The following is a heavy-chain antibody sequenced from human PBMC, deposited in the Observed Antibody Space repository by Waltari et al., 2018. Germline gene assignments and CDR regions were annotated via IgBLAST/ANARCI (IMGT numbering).Heavy chain of an antibody. CDR1: GFTFSSYA. CDR2: ISGSGGRK. V-gene: IGHV3-23*01. D-gene: IGHD4-17*01. CDR3: ARGGYGGNSEATNY. J-gene: IGHJ4*02. Sequence: EVQLLESGGGLVQPGGSLRLSCAASGFTFSSYAMSWVRQAPGKGLEWVPAISGSGGRKYYADSVKGRFTIARDNAKNSLYLQMNSLRAEDTAVYYCARGGYGGNSEATNYWGQGTLVTVSS.